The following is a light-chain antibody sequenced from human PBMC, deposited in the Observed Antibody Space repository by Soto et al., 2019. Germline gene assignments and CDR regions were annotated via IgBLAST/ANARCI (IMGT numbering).Light chain of an antibody. V-gene: IGKV3-20*01. CDR1: QSVYNNF. J-gene: IGKJ1*01. CDR2: GSS. CDR3: QQYGSSPWT. Sequence: EIVMTTSPATLSVSPGASATLSCRASQSVYNNFLAWYQQKPGQAPRLLIYGSSTRATGIPDRVIGSGSGTDFTLTVSRLEPEDFAVYYCQQYGSSPWTFGQGTKVDVK.